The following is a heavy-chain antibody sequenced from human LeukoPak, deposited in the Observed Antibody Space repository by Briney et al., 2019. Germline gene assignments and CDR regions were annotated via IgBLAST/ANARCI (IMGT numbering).Heavy chain of an antibody. J-gene: IGHJ4*02. D-gene: IGHD3-9*01. CDR3: ARRKEGYFDFDY. Sequence: GGSLRLSCAASGFTVSSTYMSWVRQAPGKGLEWVSVIYSGGSTYYADSVKGRFTISRDNSKNTLYLQMNSLRAEDTAVYYCARRKEGYFDFDYWGQGPLVTVS. CDR1: GFTVSSTY. CDR2: IYSGGST. V-gene: IGHV3-53*01.